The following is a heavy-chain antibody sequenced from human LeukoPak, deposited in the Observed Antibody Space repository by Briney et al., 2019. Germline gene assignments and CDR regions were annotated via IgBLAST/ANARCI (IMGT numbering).Heavy chain of an antibody. D-gene: IGHD6-6*01. Sequence: PSETLSLTCAVYGGSFSGYYWSWIRQPPGKGLEWIGEINHSGSTNYNPSLKSRVTISVGMSKNQLSLKRSSVTAADTAVYYCARGSSIAARRRYYYYYMDVWGKGTTVTVSS. CDR2: INHSGST. V-gene: IGHV4-34*01. CDR3: ARGSSIAARRRYYYYYMDV. J-gene: IGHJ6*03. CDR1: GGSFSGYY.